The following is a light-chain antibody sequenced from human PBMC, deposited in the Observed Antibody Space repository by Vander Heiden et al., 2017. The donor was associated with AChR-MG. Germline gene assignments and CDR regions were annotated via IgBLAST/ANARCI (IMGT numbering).Light chain of an antibody. J-gene: IGLJ2*01. V-gene: IGLV2-8*01. CDR2: EVS. CDR1: SSDVGVYNY. Sequence: QSALTPPPSPSGLPGRSVTISCTGTSSDVGVYNYVSWYQQHPGKAPKLMIYEVSKRPSGVPDRFSGSKSGNTASLTVSGLQAEDEADYYCSSYAGSNSVVFGGGTKLTVL. CDR3: SSYAGSNSVV.